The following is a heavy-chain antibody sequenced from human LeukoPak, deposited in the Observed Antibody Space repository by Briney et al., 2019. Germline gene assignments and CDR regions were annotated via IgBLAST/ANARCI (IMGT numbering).Heavy chain of an antibody. CDR2: LNPKSGET. V-gene: IGHV1-2*02. CDR3: ARSATLRPTFGPRRGVWFDP. Sequence: ASVRVSCKASGYIFSVSDYYIHWVRQAPGQGLEWMGWLNPKSGETKYAEKFQGGVAMTRDTSISTAYMELRSLRPDDTAVYYCARSATLRPTFGPRRGVWFDPWGRGTRVTVSS. D-gene: IGHD3-16*01. J-gene: IGHJ5*02. CDR1: GYIFSVSDYY.